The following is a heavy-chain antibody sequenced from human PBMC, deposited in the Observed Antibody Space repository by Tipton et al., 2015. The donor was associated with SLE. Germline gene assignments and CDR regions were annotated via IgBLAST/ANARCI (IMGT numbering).Heavy chain of an antibody. D-gene: IGHD1-26*01. CDR3: ARGGYLYSGGFDY. Sequence: LRLSCTVSGGSISSYYWSWIRQPPGKGLEWIGYIYYSGSTNYSPSLKNRVTISVDTSKNQFSLKLSSVTAADTAVYHCARGGYLYSGGFDYWGQGTLVTVSS. J-gene: IGHJ4*02. V-gene: IGHV4-59*01. CDR2: IYYSGST. CDR1: GGSISSYY.